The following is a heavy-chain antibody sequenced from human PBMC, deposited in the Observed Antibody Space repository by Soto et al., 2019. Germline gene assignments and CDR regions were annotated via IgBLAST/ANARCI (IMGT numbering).Heavy chain of an antibody. V-gene: IGHV4-59*01. CDR3: ARDLFLNWFDP. CDR2: IYYSGST. J-gene: IGHJ5*02. Sequence: SETLSLTCTVSGGSISSYYWTWIRQPPGKGLEWIGYIYYSGSTNYNPSLKSRVTISVDTSKNQFSLKLSSVTAADTAVYYCARDLFLNWFDPRGQGTLVTVSS. CDR1: GGSISSYY.